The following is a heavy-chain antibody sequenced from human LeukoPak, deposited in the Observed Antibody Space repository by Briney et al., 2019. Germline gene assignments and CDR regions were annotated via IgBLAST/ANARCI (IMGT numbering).Heavy chain of an antibody. CDR1: GFTFSNYW. CDR2: INRRGHT. D-gene: IGHD6-13*01. J-gene: IGHJ4*02. V-gene: IGHV3-69-1*02. CDR3: ARVGALSSSWLLY. Sequence: GGSLRLSCAASGFTFSNYWMHWVRQTPGKGLEWVSLINRRGHTFYADSVKGRFTISRDNAKNSLYLQMNSLRAEDTAVYFCARVGALSSSWLLYWGQGTLVTVSS.